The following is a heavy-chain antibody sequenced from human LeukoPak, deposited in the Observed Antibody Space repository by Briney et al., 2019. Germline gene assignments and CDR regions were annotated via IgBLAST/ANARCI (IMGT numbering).Heavy chain of an antibody. CDR1: GFTFSSFA. CDR3: AKDSNWLLPMDVDY. V-gene: IGHV3-23*01. J-gene: IGHJ4*02. D-gene: IGHD3-9*01. CDR2: ISGSGGST. Sequence: GGSLRLSCAASGFTFSSFAMSWVRQAPGQGLEWVSAISGSGGSTYYADSVKGRFTISRDNSKNTLYLQVNSLRAEDTAVYYCAKDSNWLLPMDVDYGGQGTPVTVS.